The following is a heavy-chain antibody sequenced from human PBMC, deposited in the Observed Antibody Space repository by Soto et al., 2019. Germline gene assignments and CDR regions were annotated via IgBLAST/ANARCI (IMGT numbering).Heavy chain of an antibody. D-gene: IGHD2-15*01. CDR1: GFTFRNYN. V-gene: IGHV3-48*01. CDR3: ARECGYGYGMDV. CDR2: ISGASGTI. J-gene: IGHJ6*02. Sequence: GGSLRLSCAASGFTFRNYNMNWVRQAPGKGLEWLSYISGASGTIYYADSMQGRFTISRDNAKNSLYLQMNSLRAEDTAMYYCARECGYGYGMDVWGQGTTVTVSS.